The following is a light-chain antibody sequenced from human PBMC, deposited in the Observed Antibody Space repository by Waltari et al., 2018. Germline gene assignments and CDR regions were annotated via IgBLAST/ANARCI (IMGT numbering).Light chain of an antibody. CDR3: QQGDSVPPT. CDR1: QAISSA. Sequence: DVQMTQSPSSVSASVVARVTIACRASQAISSALAWYQQKPGKAPNLLIYAASTLHAGVPSRFRGSGSGTDFTLTIFSLQPEDFATYFCQQGDSVPPTFGQGTTVEIK. CDR2: AAS. J-gene: IGKJ1*01. V-gene: IGKV1-12*01.